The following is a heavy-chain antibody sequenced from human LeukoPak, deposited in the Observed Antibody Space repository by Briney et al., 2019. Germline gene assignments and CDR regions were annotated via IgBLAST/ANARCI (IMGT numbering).Heavy chain of an antibody. CDR3: AKKGTGSGVSGNWFDP. V-gene: IGHV3-23*01. J-gene: IGHJ5*02. D-gene: IGHD3-10*01. CDR1: GFPFNEYA. Sequence: PGGSLRLSCAASGFPFNEYAMNWVRQAPGKGLEWVSGFSGSGASTHYPASVKGRFTISRGNSNNTLFFEMDRRKADDTAIFYCAKKGTGSGVSGNWFDPWGQGTLLTVSS. CDR2: FSGSGAST.